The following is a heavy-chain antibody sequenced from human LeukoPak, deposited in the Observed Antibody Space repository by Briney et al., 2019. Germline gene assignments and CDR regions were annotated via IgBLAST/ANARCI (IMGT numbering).Heavy chain of an antibody. CDR2: ISGDGGSA. Sequence: GGSLRLSCAASGFTFDDYAMHWVRQAPGKGLEWVSLISGDGGSAYYADSVKGRFTISRDNSKNSLYLQMNSLRTEDTALYYCAKGIAAAGTSHFDYWGQGTLVTVSS. V-gene: IGHV3-43*02. CDR3: AKGIAAAGTSHFDY. CDR1: GFTFDDYA. D-gene: IGHD6-13*01. J-gene: IGHJ4*02.